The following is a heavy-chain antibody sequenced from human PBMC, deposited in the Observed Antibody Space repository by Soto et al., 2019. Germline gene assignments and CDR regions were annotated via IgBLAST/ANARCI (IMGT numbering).Heavy chain of an antibody. D-gene: IGHD2-8*01. Sequence: QVQLVQSGAEVKKPGASVKVSCKSSGYIFSDYGITWVRQAPGQGLEWMGWISAYNGNTDYAQKFQDRLTLATDTNTSTAYMELRSLRSYDTALYYCARLVPSPDHLDIWGQGTMGTVSS. V-gene: IGHV1-18*01. CDR1: GYIFSDYG. CDR2: ISAYNGNT. J-gene: IGHJ3*02. CDR3: ARLVPSPDHLDI.